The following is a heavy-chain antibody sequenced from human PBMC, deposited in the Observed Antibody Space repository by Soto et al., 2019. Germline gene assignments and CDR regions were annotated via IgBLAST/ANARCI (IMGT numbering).Heavy chain of an antibody. CDR1: GGSISDYY. D-gene: IGHD3-16*01. CDR3: ARVMGDWGTYYYYYGMDV. J-gene: IGHJ6*02. CDR2: SSYGGIT. Sequence: PSETLSLTCSVSGGSISDYYWSWIRQSPEKGLEYIAYSSYGGITNLNGALNGRVTMSTDTSKNQFSLKATSLTDADTAVYYCARVMGDWGTYYYYYGMDVWGPGSLVTVSS. V-gene: IGHV4-59*01.